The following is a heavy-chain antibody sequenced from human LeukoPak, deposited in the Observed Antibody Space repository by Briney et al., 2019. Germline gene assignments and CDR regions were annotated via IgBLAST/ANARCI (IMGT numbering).Heavy chain of an antibody. J-gene: IGHJ4*02. CDR3: ARRASSWWFDY. D-gene: IGHD6-13*01. CDR2: IYPGDSDT. CDR1: GYSFTSYW. Sequence: GESLKISCKGSGYSFTSYWIGWVRQMPGRGLEWMGIIYPGDSDTRYSPSFQGQVTISADKSISTAYLQWSSLKASDTAMYFCARRASSWWFDYWGQGTLVTVSS. V-gene: IGHV5-51*01.